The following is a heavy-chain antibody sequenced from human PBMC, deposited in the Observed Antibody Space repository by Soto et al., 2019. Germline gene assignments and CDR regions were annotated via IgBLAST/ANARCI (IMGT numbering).Heavy chain of an antibody. CDR1: GDTFTFYS. CDR3: ASSYGSGYRAFDY. V-gene: IGHV1-69*02. Sequence: QVQLVQSGAEVKRPGSSVKVSCKASGDTFTFYSINWVRQAPGLGLEWMGRINPILSMSNYAQRFQGRGTXTXDXXTSTAYMELSSLRSEDTAIYYCASSYGSGYRAFDYWGQGALVTVSS. J-gene: IGHJ4*02. D-gene: IGHD3-10*01. CDR2: INPILSMS.